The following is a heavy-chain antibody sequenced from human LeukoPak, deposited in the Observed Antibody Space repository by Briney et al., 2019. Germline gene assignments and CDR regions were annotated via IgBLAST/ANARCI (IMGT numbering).Heavy chain of an antibody. V-gene: IGHV3-11*04. CDR1: GFTFSDHY. CDR2: ISTSGSII. CDR3: ARGLLAGGDP. D-gene: IGHD4-23*01. J-gene: IGHJ5*02. Sequence: GGSLRLSCAASGFTFSDHYMSWIRQAPGKGPEWVSYISTSGSIINYADSVKGRFTISRDNAKNSHFLQMNSLRAEDTAVYYCARGLLAGGDPWGQGTLVSAYS.